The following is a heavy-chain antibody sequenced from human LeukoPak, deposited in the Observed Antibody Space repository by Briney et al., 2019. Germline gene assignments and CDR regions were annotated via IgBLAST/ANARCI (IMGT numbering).Heavy chain of an antibody. CDR3: AKEPLAYCGGALDY. D-gene: IGHD2-21*01. CDR2: ISGSGGST. J-gene: IGHJ4*02. CDR1: GFTFSSYA. Sequence: PGGSLRLSCAAPGFTFSSYAMSWVRQAPGKGLEWVSAISGSGGSTYYADSVKGRFTISRDNSKNTLYLQMNSLRAEDTAVYYCAKEPLAYCGGALDYWGQGTLVTVSS. V-gene: IGHV3-23*01.